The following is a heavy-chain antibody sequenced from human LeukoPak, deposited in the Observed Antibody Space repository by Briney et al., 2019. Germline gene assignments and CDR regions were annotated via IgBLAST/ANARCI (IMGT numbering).Heavy chain of an antibody. D-gene: IGHD2-2*01. CDR1: GGSISSSSYY. V-gene: IGHV4-39*07. CDR2: IYYSGST. J-gene: IGHJ6*02. CDR3: ARDLASSTTHYGMDV. Sequence: SETLSLTCTVSGGSISSSSYYWGWIRQPPGKGLEWIGSIYYSGSTNYNPSLKSRVTISVDTSKNQFSLKLSSVTAADTAVYYCARDLASSTTHYGMDVWGQGTTVTVSS.